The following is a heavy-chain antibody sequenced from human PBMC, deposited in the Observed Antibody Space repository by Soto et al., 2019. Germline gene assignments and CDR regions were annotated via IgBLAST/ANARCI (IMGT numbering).Heavy chain of an antibody. D-gene: IGHD6-13*01. Sequence: SGTLFLTCPVSSFFLKRYYLLGIRPPAGKELAWIGRIYICGRTNYNPSLKRRATISIDTPNNQLSLKVSHVSAADTAVCECAKSSSRSSLGQYGVDVWGQGTTVTV. CDR1: SFFLKRYY. CDR2: IYICGRT. J-gene: IGHJ6*02. V-gene: IGHV4-4*07. CDR3: AKSSSRSSLGQYGVDV.